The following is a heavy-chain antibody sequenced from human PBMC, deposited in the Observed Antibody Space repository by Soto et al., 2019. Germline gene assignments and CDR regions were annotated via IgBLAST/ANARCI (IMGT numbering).Heavy chain of an antibody. V-gene: IGHV2-70*11. CDR1: GFSLSTSGMC. J-gene: IGHJ5*02. CDR2: IDWDDDK. CDR3: ARNVLDWSISGFDP. Sequence: SGPTLVNPTQTLTLTCTFSGFSLSTSGMCVSWIRQPPGKALEWLARIDWDDDKYYSTSLKTRLTISKDTSKNQVVLTMTNMDPVDTATYYCARNVLDWSISGFDPWGQGTLVTVSS. D-gene: IGHD3-9*01.